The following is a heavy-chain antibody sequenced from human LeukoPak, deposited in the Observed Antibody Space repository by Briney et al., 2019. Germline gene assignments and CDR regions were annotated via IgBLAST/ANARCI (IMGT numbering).Heavy chain of an antibody. CDR3: ARDQGTYYYDISGFSDAVHL. CDR1: GFTFSSYW. V-gene: IGHV3-7*04. J-gene: IGHJ3*01. Sequence: GSLWLSCAASGFTFSSYWMSWVRQAPGTGLEWVANIKHDGSEKYYVDSVKGRFTISRDNAKNSLYLQMNSLRAEDTAVYYCARDQGTYYYDISGFSDAVHLRAQVKRVTVSS. D-gene: IGHD3-22*01. CDR2: IKHDGSEK.